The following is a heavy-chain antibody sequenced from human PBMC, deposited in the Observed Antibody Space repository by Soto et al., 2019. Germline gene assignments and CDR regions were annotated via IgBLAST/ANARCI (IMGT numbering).Heavy chain of an antibody. D-gene: IGHD3-22*01. Sequence: GASVKVSCKASGYTFTSYGISWVRQAPGQGLEWMGWISAYNGNTNYAQKLQGRVTMTTDTSTSTAYMELRSLRSDDTAVYYCARFGYYYDSSGYFGFDPWGQGTLVTVSS. V-gene: IGHV1-18*01. CDR2: ISAYNGNT. CDR3: ARFGYYYDSSGYFGFDP. J-gene: IGHJ5*02. CDR1: GYTFTSYG.